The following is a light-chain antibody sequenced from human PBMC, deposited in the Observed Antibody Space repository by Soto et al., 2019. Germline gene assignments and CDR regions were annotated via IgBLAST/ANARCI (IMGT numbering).Light chain of an antibody. J-gene: IGKJ2*01. Sequence: EIVLTQSPGTLSLSPGERATLPCRASQSVSSSYLAWYQQKPGQAPRLLIYGASSRATGIPDRFSGSGSGTDFTLTISRLEPEDFAVYYCQQYGRSPYTFGQGTKLEIK. CDR2: GAS. CDR3: QQYGRSPYT. V-gene: IGKV3-20*01. CDR1: QSVSSSY.